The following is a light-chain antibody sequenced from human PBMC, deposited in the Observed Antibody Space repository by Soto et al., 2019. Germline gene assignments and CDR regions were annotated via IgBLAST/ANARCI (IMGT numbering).Light chain of an antibody. J-gene: IGKJ1*01. CDR1: QSISSW. V-gene: IGKV1-5*03. CDR3: QQYYIYSLA. Sequence: DIQMTQSPSTLSASVGDRVTITCRASQSISSWLAWYQQKPGKVPNLLIYKASTLKSGVPSRFSGSGSGTEFTLNIRSLQPDYFATYFRQQYYIYSLAFGQGTQVEIK. CDR2: KAS.